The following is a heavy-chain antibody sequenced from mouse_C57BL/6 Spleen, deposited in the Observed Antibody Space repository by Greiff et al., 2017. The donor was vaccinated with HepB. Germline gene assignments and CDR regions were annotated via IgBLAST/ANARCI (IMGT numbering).Heavy chain of an antibody. V-gene: IGHV1-80*01. J-gene: IGHJ2*01. CDR2: IYPGDGDT. CDR1: GYAFSSYW. D-gene: IGHD1-1*01. Sequence: VKLQQSGAELVKPGASVKISCKASGYAFSSYWMNWVKQRPGKGLEWIGQIYPGDGDTNYNGKFKGKATLTADKSSSTAYMQLSSLTSEDSAVYFCARITTVVATDFDYWGQGTTLTVSS. CDR3: ARITTVVATDFDY.